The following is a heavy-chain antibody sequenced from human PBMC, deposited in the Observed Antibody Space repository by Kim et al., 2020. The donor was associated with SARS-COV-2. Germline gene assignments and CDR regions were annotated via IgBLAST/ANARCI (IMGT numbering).Heavy chain of an antibody. V-gene: IGHV3-23*01. CDR3: AMAPKRVLRFLEWLSPFDY. CDR2: ISGSGCST. J-gene: IGHJ4*02. Sequence: GGSLRLSCAASGFTFSSYAMSWVRQAPGKGLEWVSAISGSGCSTYYADSVKGRFTISRDNSKNTLYLQMNSLRAEDTAVYYCAMAPKRVLRFLEWLSPFDYGGQGTLVTVSS. D-gene: IGHD3-3*01. CDR1: GFTFSSYA.